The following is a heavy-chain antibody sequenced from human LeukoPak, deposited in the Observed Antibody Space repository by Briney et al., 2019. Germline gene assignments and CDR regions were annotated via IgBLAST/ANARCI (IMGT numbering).Heavy chain of an antibody. CDR3: ARAEYYYDSSGYYYQG. Sequence: ASVKVSCKASGYTFTSYDINWVRQATGQGLEWMGWMNPNSGNTGYAQKFQGRVTMTRDTSISTAYMELSRLRSDDTAVYYCARAEYYYDSSGYYYQGWGQGTLVTVSS. J-gene: IGHJ4*02. CDR1: GYTFTSYD. V-gene: IGHV1-8*01. CDR2: MNPNSGNT. D-gene: IGHD3-22*01.